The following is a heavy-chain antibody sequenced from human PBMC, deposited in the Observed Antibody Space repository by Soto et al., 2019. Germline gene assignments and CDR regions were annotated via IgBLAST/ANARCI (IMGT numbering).Heavy chain of an antibody. D-gene: IGHD3-10*01. J-gene: IGHJ4*02. CDR1: GDTFTFYS. V-gene: IGHV1-69*02. CDR2: INPILSMS. Sequence: QVQLVQSGAEVKRPGSSVKVSCKASGDTFTFYSINWVRQAPGLGLEWMGRINPILSMSNYAQRFQGRVTMTADKSTSKGYMELSSLGSEDTAIYYCASSYGSGYRAFDYWGQGALVTVSS. CDR3: ASSYGSGYRAFDY.